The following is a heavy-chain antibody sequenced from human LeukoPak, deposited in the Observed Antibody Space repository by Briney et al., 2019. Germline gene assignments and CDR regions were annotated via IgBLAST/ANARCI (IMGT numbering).Heavy chain of an antibody. V-gene: IGHV4-59*01. CDR3: ARVEGGFDY. CDR1: GGSISGYY. CDR2: IYYSGST. D-gene: IGHD3-16*01. Sequence: SETLSLTCTVSGGSISGYYWSWIRQPPGKGLEWIGYIYYSGSTNYNPSLKSRVTISVDTSKNQFSLKLSSVTAADTAVYYCARVEGGFDYWGQGTLVTVSS. J-gene: IGHJ4*02.